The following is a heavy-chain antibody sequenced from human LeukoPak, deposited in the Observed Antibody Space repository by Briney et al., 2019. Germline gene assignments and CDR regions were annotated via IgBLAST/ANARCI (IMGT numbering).Heavy chain of an antibody. V-gene: IGHV3-43*01. Sequence: GGSLRLSCAASGFTFDDYAMHWVRQAPGKGLEWVSLITLDGGSTFYADSVKGRFTISRDNSKDYLSLQMNSLRSEDTALYYCATERQKYFDYWGQGTLVTVSS. CDR1: GFTFDDYA. J-gene: IGHJ4*02. CDR3: ATERQKYFDY. CDR2: ITLDGGST.